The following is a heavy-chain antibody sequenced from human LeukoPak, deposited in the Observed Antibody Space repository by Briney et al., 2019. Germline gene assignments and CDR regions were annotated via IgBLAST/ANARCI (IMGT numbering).Heavy chain of an antibody. CDR1: GFTFISYA. V-gene: IGHV3-64*01. CDR2: IRSNGGST. CDR3: ARDIGPWSYGSGSSFWY. J-gene: IGHJ4*02. D-gene: IGHD3-10*01. Sequence: GRSPRLSRAASGFTFISYAMHWVRPAPGEGLEYVSAIRSNGGSTYYANSVKGRFTISRDNSKNTLYLQMGSLRAEDMAVYYCARDIGPWSYGSGSSFWYWGQGTLVGVSS.